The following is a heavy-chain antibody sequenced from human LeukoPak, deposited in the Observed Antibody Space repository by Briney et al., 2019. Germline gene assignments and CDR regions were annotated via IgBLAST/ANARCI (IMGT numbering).Heavy chain of an antibody. D-gene: IGHD4-23*01. CDR1: GFTFRSYA. J-gene: IGHJ4*02. CDR2: ISYDGSSK. Sequence: GGSLRLSCAVSGFTFRSYAMHWVRQAPGKGLEWVAVISYDGSSKYYADSVKGRFTISRDNSKNTLYLQMNSLRAEDTAVYYCAKKSPDSSGNPAYDWGQGTLVTVSS. CDR3: AKKSPDSSGNPAYD. V-gene: IGHV3-30*04.